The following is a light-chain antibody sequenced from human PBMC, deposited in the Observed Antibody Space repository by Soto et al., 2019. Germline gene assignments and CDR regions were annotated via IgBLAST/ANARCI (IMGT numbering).Light chain of an antibody. CDR2: GNS. CDR3: QSYDSSLSI. Sequence: QSVLTQPPSVSGAPGQRVTISCPGSSSNIGAGYDVHWYQQLPGTAPKLLIYGNSNRPSGVPDRFSGSKSGTSASLAITGLQDEDEADYYCQSYDSSLSIFGTGTKLTVL. V-gene: IGLV1-40*01. J-gene: IGLJ1*01. CDR1: SSNIGAGYD.